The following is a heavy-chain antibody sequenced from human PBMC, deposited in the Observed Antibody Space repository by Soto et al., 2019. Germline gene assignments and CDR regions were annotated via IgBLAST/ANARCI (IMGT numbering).Heavy chain of an antibody. V-gene: IGHV1-2*06. CDR3: ATLKQAPGGIDS. CDR1: GYTFTAYY. J-gene: IGHJ4*02. CDR2: INPKSGDT. D-gene: IGHD3-16*01. Sequence: QVQLVQSGAEVKKPGASVKVSCQASGYTFTAYYLYWVRQAPGQGLEWVGRINPKSGDTNYAQKFQGRVTMTRDTSSSTTYMELSSLRSDDTAFYYCATLKQAPGGIDSWGQGTLVTVSS.